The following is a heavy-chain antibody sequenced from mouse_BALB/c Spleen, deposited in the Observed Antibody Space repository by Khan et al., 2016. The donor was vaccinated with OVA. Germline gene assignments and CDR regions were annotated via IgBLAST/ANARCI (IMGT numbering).Heavy chain of an antibody. D-gene: IGHD1-1*01. CDR2: IAPGSSNV. CDR1: GYTFTSYW. J-gene: IGHJ4*01. Sequence: DLVKPGASVKLSCKASGYTFTSYWINWIKQRPGQGLEWIGRIAPGSSNVYYNDRFRGKATLTVDTSSSTAYIQLDSLASEDSAVYFCARENYYCRSCYARDYWGQGTSVTVSS. V-gene: IGHV1S41*01. CDR3: ARENYYCRSCYARDY.